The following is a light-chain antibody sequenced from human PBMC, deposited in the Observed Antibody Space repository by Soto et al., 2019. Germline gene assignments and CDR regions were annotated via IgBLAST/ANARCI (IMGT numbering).Light chain of an antibody. V-gene: IGKV1-39*01. Sequence: DIQLTQSPSSLSASVGDRVTITCRASETIITCLNWYQHKPGKAPRLLISAASRLQSGVPSRFRGSGSGTDFTLTISSLKTEDFANYYCQQANSFPTITFGHGTRLEIK. CDR1: ETIITC. CDR2: AAS. CDR3: QQANSFPTIT. J-gene: IGKJ5*01.